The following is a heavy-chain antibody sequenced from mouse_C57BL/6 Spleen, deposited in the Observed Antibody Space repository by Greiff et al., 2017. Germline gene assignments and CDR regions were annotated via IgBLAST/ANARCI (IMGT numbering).Heavy chain of an antibody. V-gene: IGHV1-39*01. CDR2: INPNYGTN. J-gene: IGHJ4*01. CDR3: ASCYYDYDDYAMDY. CDR1: GYSFTDYN. D-gene: IGHD2-4*01. Sequence: EVKVVESGPELVKPGASVKISCKASGYSFTDYNMNWVKQSNGKSLEWIGVINPNYGTNSYNQKLKGKATLTVDQSSSTAYMQLNSLTSEDSAVYYCASCYYDYDDYAMDYWGQGTSVTVSS.